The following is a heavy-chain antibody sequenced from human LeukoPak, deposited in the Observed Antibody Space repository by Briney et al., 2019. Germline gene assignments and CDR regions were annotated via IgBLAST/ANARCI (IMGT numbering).Heavy chain of an antibody. CDR1: GYTFTGYY. J-gene: IGHJ6*02. D-gene: IGHD3-10*01. Sequence: ASVKVSCKASGYTFTGYYMHWVRQAPGQGLEWMGWINPNSGGTNYAQKFQGRVTMTRDTSISTAYMELSRLRSDDTAVYYCARRVLLWFGELLKGYYYYGMDVWGQGTTVTVSS. CDR3: ARRVLLWFGELLKGYYYYGMDV. V-gene: IGHV1-2*02. CDR2: INPNSGGT.